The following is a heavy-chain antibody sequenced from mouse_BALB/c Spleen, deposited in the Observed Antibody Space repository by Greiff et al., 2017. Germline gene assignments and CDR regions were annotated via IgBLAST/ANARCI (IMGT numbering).Heavy chain of an antibody. Sequence: VQLQQPGAELVRPGASVKLSCKASGYTFTSYWINWVKQRPGQGLEWIGNIYPSDSYTNYNQKFKDKATLTVDKSSSTAYMQLSSPTSEDSAVYYCTRSNDGYSWFAYWGQGTLVTVSA. CDR1: GYTFTSYW. D-gene: IGHD2-3*01. CDR2: IYPSDSYT. V-gene: IGHV1-69*02. CDR3: TRSNDGYSWFAY. J-gene: IGHJ3*01.